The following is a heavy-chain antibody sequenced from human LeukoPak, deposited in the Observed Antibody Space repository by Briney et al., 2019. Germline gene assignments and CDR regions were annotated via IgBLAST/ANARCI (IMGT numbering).Heavy chain of an antibody. CDR1: GGSISSGSYY. CDR3: ARDRSGYCSSTSCSPRYYYYYYMDV. CDR2: IYTSGST. J-gene: IGHJ6*03. D-gene: IGHD2-2*01. V-gene: IGHV4-61*02. Sequence: SETLSLTCTVSGGSISSGSYYWSWIRQPAGKGLEWIGRIYTSGSTNYNPSLKSRVTISVDTSKNQFSLRLSSVTAADTAVYYCARDRSGYCSSTSCSPRYYYYYYMDVWGKGTTVTVSS.